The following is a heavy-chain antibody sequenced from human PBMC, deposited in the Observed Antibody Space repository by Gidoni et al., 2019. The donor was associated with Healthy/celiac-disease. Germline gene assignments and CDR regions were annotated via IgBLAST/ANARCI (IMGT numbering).Heavy chain of an antibody. V-gene: IGHV3-11*06. CDR3: ANGGLWGAFDI. CDR2: ISSSSSYT. J-gene: IGHJ3*02. D-gene: IGHD3-16*01. Sequence: QVQLVESGGGLVKTGGSLRLSCAASGFTFSAYYMSWIRQASGNGLEWVSYISSSSSYTNYADSVKGRFTISRDNAKNSLYLQMNSLRAEDTAVYYCANGGLWGAFDIWGQGTMVTVSS. CDR1: GFTFSAYY.